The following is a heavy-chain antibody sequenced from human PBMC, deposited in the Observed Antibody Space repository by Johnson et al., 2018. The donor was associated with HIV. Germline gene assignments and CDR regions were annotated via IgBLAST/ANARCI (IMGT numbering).Heavy chain of an antibody. CDR2: ISYDGVNK. D-gene: IGHD3-3*01. J-gene: IGHJ3*02. V-gene: IGHV3-30*14. CDR1: EFSFSTYA. Sequence: VQLVESGGGVVQPGRSLRLSCAASEFSFSTYALHWVRQAPGEGLEWVAVISYDGVNKYYADSVKGRFTVTRDTSKNTLYLQMNSLRAEDTAVYYCARDRGVFWNNDYKGDAFDIWGQGTMVTVSS. CDR3: ARDRGVFWNNDYKGDAFDI.